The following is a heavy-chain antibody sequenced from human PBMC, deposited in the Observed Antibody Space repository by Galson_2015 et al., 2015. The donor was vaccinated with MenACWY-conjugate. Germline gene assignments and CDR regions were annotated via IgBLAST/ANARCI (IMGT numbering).Heavy chain of an antibody. CDR1: GFTFSSYW. J-gene: IGHJ3*01. Sequence: SLRLSCAASGFTFSSYWLHWVRQAPGKGLVWVSRINTDGTTTNYADFVEGRFTISRDNGKNSLYLEMNSLRAEDTAVYYCARDHPSTYGIAWDLFELWGQGTMVTVSS. CDR2: INTDGTTT. V-gene: IGHV3-74*01. CDR3: ARDHPSTYGIAWDLFEL. D-gene: IGHD4-17*01.